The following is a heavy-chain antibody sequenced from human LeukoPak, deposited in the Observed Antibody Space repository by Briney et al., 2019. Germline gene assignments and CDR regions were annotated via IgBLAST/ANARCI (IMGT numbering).Heavy chain of an antibody. CDR1: GFTFSTYA. V-gene: IGHV3-23*01. CDR2: ISGSDGRT. D-gene: IGHD1-26*01. CDR3: AKDSGGSYTYYYYYYYMDV. J-gene: IGHJ6*03. Sequence: GGSLRLSCAASGFTFSTYAVSWVRQAPGKGLEWVSNISGSDGRTYYADSVKGRFTISRDDSKNTLYLQMNSLRAEDTAVYYCAKDSGGSYTYYYYYYYMDVWGKGTTVTVSS.